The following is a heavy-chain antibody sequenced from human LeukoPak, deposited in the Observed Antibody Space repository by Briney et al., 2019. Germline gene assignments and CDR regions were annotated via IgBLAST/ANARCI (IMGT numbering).Heavy chain of an antibody. CDR1: GGSFSGYY. CDR2: INHSGST. CDR3: ARVAFANVDTAMVNWFDP. J-gene: IGHJ5*02. D-gene: IGHD5-18*01. Sequence: PSETLSLTCAVYGGSFSGYYWSWIRQPPGKGLEWIGEINHSGSTNYNPSLKSRVTISVDTSKNQFSLKLSSVTAADTAVYYRARVAFANVDTAMVNWFDPWGQGTLVTVSS. V-gene: IGHV4-34*01.